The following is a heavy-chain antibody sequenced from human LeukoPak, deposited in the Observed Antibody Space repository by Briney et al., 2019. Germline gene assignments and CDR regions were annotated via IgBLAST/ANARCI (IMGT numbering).Heavy chain of an antibody. J-gene: IGHJ4*02. V-gene: IGHV3-20*04. D-gene: IGHD2-15*01. CDR1: GFTFDDYG. Sequence: GGSLRLXCAASGFTFDDYGMSWVRQAPGKGLEWVSGINWNGGSTGYADSVKGRFTISRDNAKNSLYLQMNSLRAEDTALYYCARGPIFVVVVAALDYWGQGTLVTVSS. CDR2: INWNGGST. CDR3: ARGPIFVVVVAALDY.